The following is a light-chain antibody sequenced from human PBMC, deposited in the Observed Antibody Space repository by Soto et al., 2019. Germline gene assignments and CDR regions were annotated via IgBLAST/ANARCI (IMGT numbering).Light chain of an antibody. V-gene: IGLV1-47*01. CDR1: SSNIGSNY. CDR2: KNN. J-gene: IGLJ3*02. Sequence: QSVVTQPPSASGTPGQRVTISCSGSSSNIGSNYVYWYQHLPGTAPKVLIYKNNHRPSGAPDRFSGSKSDTSASLAISGLRSEDEAHYYCAVWDDSLSGVVFGGGTKLTVL. CDR3: AVWDDSLSGVV.